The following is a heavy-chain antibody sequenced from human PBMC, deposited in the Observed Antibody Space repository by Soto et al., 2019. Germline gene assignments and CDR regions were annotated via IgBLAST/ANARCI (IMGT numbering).Heavy chain of an antibody. D-gene: IGHD3-22*01. CDR2: IYHSGST. CDR1: GGSISSGGYS. J-gene: IGHJ6*02. Sequence: SETLSHTNAVSGGSISSGGYSWSWIRQPPGKGLEWIGYIYHSGSTYYNPSLKSRVTISVDRSKNQFSLKLSSVTAADTAVYYCARVGYDSSGYYPDYYYGMDVWGQGTTVTVS. V-gene: IGHV4-30-2*01. CDR3: ARVGYDSSGYYPDYYYGMDV.